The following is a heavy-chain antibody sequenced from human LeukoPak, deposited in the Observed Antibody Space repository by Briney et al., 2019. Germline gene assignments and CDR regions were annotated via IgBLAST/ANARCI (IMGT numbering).Heavy chain of an antibody. CDR1: GFTFSSYA. V-gene: IGHV3-64*01. CDR3: ARVEDYYYYMDV. Sequence: GGSLRLSCAASGFTFSSYAMHWVRQAPGKGLEYVSAICSNGGSTYYANSVKGRFTISRDNSKNTLYLQMGSLRAEDMAVYYCARVEDYYYYMDVWGKGTTVTVSS. J-gene: IGHJ6*03. D-gene: IGHD5-24*01. CDR2: ICSNGGST.